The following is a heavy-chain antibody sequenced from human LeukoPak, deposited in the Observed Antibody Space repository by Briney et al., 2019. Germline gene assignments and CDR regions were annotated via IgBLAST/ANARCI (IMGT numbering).Heavy chain of an antibody. D-gene: IGHD6-13*01. CDR1: GGSFSGYY. V-gene: IGHV4-34*01. J-gene: IGHJ3*02. CDR2: INHSGST. CDR3: ARKRGSPTGYSSSWFRAVGAFDI. Sequence: SETLSLTCAVYGGSFSGYYWSWIRQPPGEGLEWIGEINHSGSTNYNPSLKSRVTISVDTSKNQFSLKLSSVTAADTAVYYCARKRGSPTGYSSSWFRAVGAFDIWGQGTMVTVSS.